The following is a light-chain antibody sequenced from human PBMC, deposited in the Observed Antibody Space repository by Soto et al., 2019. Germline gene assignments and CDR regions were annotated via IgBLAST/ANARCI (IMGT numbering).Light chain of an antibody. Sequence: DIQMTQSPSSLSASVGDRVTITCRASQGIRSDLGWFQQKPGKAPKLLIYDASSLESGVPSRFRGSGSGTEFTLTISRLQPDDFETYYCQQYNSYSPTFGQGTKVDIK. CDR2: DAS. J-gene: IGKJ1*01. CDR3: QQYNSYSPT. V-gene: IGKV1-5*01. CDR1: QGIRSD.